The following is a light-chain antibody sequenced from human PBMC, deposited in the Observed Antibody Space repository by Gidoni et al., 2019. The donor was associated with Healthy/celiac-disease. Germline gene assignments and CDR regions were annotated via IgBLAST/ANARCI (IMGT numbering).Light chain of an antibody. J-gene: IGLJ2*01. CDR2: EVS. Sequence: QSALTQPACVSGSPGQSITIACPGTRSDVGGYNYFSWYPPHPGKAPNLILYEVSNQTSGVSNRFSGSKSVNTASLTSAGLQAEDEADYYCSSYTSSSTVVFGGGTKLTVL. CDR1: RSDVGGYNY. CDR3: SSYTSSSTVV. V-gene: IGLV2-14*01.